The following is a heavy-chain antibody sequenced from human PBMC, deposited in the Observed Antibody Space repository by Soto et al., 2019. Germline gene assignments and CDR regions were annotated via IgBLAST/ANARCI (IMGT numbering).Heavy chain of an antibody. D-gene: IGHD6-19*01. J-gene: IGHJ5*02. CDR1: GYTFTSYD. V-gene: IGHV1-8*01. CDR3: ARSPGWLTRYSNWCAP. CDR2: MNPNSGNT. Sequence: QVQLVQSGAEVKKPGASVKVSCKASGYTFTSYDINWVRQATGQGLEWMGWMNPNSGNTGYAQKFQGRVTMTRNTXIXXADMVLSSLRSEDTAVYYCARSPGWLTRYSNWCAPWGQGTLVTVSS.